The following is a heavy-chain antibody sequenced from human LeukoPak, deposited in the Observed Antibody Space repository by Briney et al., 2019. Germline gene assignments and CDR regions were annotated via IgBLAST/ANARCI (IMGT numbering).Heavy chain of an antibody. D-gene: IGHD4-11*01. J-gene: IGHJ4*02. CDR1: EFTFSSYS. Sequence: PGGSLRLSCAASEFTFSSYSMNWVRQAPGKGLEWVSSISSSSSYIYYADSVKGRFTISRDNAKNSLYLQMNSLRAEDTAVYYCARDPATSTVTTLGYWDQGTLVTVSS. V-gene: IGHV3-21*01. CDR3: ARDPATSTVTTLGY. CDR2: ISSSSSYI.